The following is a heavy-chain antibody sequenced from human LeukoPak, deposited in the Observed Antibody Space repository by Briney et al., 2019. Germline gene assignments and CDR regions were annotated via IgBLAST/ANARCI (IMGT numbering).Heavy chain of an antibody. CDR2: IYTSGST. Sequence: SETLSLTCTVSGGSISSYYWSWIRQPPGKGLEWIGYIYTSGSTNYNPSLKSRVTMSVDTPKNQFSLKLSSVTAADTAVYYCARELNYDYVWGSYRHTSFDYWGQGTLVTVSS. CDR1: GGSISSYY. V-gene: IGHV4-4*08. J-gene: IGHJ4*02. CDR3: ARELNYDYVWGSYRHTSFDY. D-gene: IGHD3-16*02.